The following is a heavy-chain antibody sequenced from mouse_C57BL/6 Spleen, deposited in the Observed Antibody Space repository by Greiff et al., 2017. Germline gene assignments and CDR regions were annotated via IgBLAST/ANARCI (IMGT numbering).Heavy chain of an antibody. D-gene: IGHD1-1*01. Sequence: DVKLVESGPGMVKPSQSLSLTCTVTGYSITSGYDWHWIRHFPGNKLEWMGYISYSGSTNYNPSLKSRISITHDTSKNHFFLKLNSVTTEDTATYYCARGGYYGAWFAYWGQGTLVTVSA. CDR1: GYSITSGYD. J-gene: IGHJ3*01. CDR3: ARGGYYGAWFAY. V-gene: IGHV3-1*01. CDR2: ISYSGST.